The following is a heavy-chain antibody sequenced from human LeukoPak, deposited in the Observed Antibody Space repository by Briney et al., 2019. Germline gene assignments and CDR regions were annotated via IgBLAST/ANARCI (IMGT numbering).Heavy chain of an antibody. J-gene: IGHJ6*02. Sequence: GASVKVSCKASGYTFTSYDINWVRQATGQGLEWMGWMNPNSGNTGYAQKFQGRVTMTRNTSISTAYMELSSLRSEDTAVYYCARGGVVAAPYYYYGMDVWGQGTTVTVSS. D-gene: IGHD2-15*01. CDR3: ARGGVVAAPYYYYGMDV. V-gene: IGHV1-8*01. CDR1: GYTFTSYD. CDR2: MNPNSGNT.